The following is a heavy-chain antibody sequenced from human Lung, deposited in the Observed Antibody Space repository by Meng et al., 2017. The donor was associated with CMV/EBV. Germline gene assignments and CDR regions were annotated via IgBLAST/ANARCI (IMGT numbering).Heavy chain of an antibody. Sequence: QVQLQESGPGLVKPSVTLSLPCAVSGASITNHNWWAWVRQPPGKGLEWIGEIPHRGSSAYNPSLKSRVSMSIDKSKNQFSLKLTSVTAADTAVYHCLRRSGGSVWGQGTLVTVSS. CDR2: IPHRGSS. V-gene: IGHV4-4*02. D-gene: IGHD3-10*01. J-gene: IGHJ1*01. CDR3: LRRSGGSV. CDR1: GASITNHNW.